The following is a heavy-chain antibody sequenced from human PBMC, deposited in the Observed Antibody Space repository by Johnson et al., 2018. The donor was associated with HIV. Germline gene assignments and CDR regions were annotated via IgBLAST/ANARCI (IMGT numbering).Heavy chain of an antibody. D-gene: IGHD6-13*01. CDR2: ISYDGSNK. V-gene: IGHV3-30*19. CDR3: ASKAAGTMHALDI. J-gene: IGHJ3*02. Sequence: QVLLVESGGGVVQPGGSLRLSCAASGFTFSSYGMHWVRQAPGKGLEWVAVISYDGSNKYYADSVKGRFTISRDNSKNTLYLQMNSLRAEDTAVYYCASKAAGTMHALDIWGQGTMVTVSS. CDR1: GFTFSSYG.